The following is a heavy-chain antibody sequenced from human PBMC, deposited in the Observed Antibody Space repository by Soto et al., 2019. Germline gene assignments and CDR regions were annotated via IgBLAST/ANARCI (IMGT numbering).Heavy chain of an antibody. J-gene: IGHJ4*02. Sequence: PSETLSLTCTVSGGSISSYYCSWIRQPPGKGLEWLGYIYYSGSTNYNPSLKSRVTISVDTSKNQFSLKLSSVTAADTAVYYCAREGYDILTGYRYFDYWGQGTLVTVS. CDR3: AREGYDILTGYRYFDY. D-gene: IGHD3-9*01. CDR2: IYYSGST. V-gene: IGHV4-59*12. CDR1: GGSISSYY.